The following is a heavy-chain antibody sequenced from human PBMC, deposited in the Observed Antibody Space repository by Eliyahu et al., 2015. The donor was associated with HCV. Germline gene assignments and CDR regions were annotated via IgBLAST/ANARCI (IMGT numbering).Heavy chain of an antibody. V-gene: IGHV3-49*04. D-gene: IGHD6-13*01. CDR1: GFTFGDYA. CDR2: IRSKTYGGAT. CDR3: TRRGGAAAVDY. Sequence: EVQLVESGGNLVQPGRSLRLSCTASGFTFGDYAMXWVRQAPGKGLEWVGFIRSKTYGGATEYAASVKGRFTISRDDSKSIGYLQMNSLKTEDTAVYYCTRRGGAAAVDYWGQGTLVTVSS. J-gene: IGHJ4*02.